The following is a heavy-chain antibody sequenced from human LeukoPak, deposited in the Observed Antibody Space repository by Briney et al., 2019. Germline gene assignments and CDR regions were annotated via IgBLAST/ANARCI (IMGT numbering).Heavy chain of an antibody. Sequence: GGSLRLSCAASGFTFEDHVMHWFRHAPGKGLEWVSSISWSGDRMGYADAVKGRFTISRDNAKNSLFLQMNSLRVEDTALYYCAKDLGGSATTVWGQGTLVTVSP. CDR1: GFTFEDHV. V-gene: IGHV3-9*01. CDR2: ISWSGDRM. CDR3: AKDLGGSATTV. D-gene: IGHD2-2*01. J-gene: IGHJ4*02.